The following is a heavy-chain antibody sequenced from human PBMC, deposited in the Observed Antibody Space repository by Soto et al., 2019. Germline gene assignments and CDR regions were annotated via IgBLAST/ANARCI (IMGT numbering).Heavy chain of an antibody. CDR1: GGTFSSYA. V-gene: IGHV1-69*01. D-gene: IGHD6-19*01. Sequence: QVQLVQSGAEVKKPGSSVKVSCKASGGTFSSYAISWVRQAPGQGLEWMGGIIPIFGTANYAQKFQGRVTIPADESTSTAYMELGSLRSEGTAGYYCARDPPPSLAVAAPNYYYYGMDVWGQGTTVTVSS. J-gene: IGHJ6*02. CDR3: ARDPPPSLAVAAPNYYYYGMDV. CDR2: IIPIFGTA.